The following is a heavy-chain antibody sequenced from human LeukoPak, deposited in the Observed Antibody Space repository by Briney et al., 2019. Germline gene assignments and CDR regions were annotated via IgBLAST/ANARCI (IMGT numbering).Heavy chain of an antibody. CDR1: GFTFSRYG. D-gene: IGHD2-2*01. CDR2: ISYDGGNK. CDR3: ARGEGYCSTTSCSIYSNGMAL. J-gene: IGHJ6*04. Sequence: GGSLRLSCAASGFTFSRYGMHWVRQAPGKGLEWVAVISYDGGNKYYADSVKGRFTISRDNSKNTLYLQMNSLRAEDTAVYYCARGEGYCSTTSCSIYSNGMALWGKGATVTVSS. V-gene: IGHV3-30*03.